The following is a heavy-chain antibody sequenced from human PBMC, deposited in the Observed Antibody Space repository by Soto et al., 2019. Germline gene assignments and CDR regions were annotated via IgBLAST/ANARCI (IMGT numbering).Heavy chain of an antibody. CDR3: AKDYDYGDYAADY. V-gene: IGHV3-30*18. CDR2: ITYDGNNK. D-gene: IGHD4-17*01. Sequence: PGGSLRLSCAASGFTFSSYGMHWVRQAPGKGLEWVAFITYDGNNKYYADSVKGRFTISRDSSKNTLYPQMNSLRAEDSAVYYCAKDYDYGDYAADYWGQGTLVTVSS. J-gene: IGHJ4*02. CDR1: GFTFSSYG.